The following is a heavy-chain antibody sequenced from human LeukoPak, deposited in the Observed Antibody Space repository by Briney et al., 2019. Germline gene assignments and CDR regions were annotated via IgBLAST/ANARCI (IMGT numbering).Heavy chain of an antibody. V-gene: IGHV4-39*01. D-gene: IGHD3-16*01. Sequence: PSETLSLTCTVSGGSISSSSYYWGWIRQPPGKGLEWIGSIYYSGSTYYNPSLKSRVTMSVDTSKNQFSLRLSSVTAADTAVYYCARRLWGDYFDYWGQGTLVTVSS. CDR2: IYYSGST. CDR1: GGSISSSSYY. J-gene: IGHJ4*02. CDR3: ARRLWGDYFDY.